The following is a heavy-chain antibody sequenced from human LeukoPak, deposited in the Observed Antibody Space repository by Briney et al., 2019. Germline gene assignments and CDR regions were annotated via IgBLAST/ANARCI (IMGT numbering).Heavy chain of an antibody. CDR3: ARVRVGAMDFDP. CDR1: GFTFSSYW. D-gene: IGHD1-26*01. J-gene: IGHJ5*02. Sequence: PGGSLRLSCAASGFTFSSYWMHWVRQAPGKGLVWVSRINSDGSSTSYADSVKGRFTISRDNAKNTLYLQMNSLRAEDTAVYYRARVRVGAMDFDPWGQGTLVTVSS. V-gene: IGHV3-74*01. CDR2: INSDGSST.